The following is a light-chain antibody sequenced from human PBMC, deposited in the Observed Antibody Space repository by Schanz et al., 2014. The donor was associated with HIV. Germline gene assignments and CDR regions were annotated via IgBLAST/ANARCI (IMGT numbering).Light chain of an antibody. CDR3: ATWDDSLKGVV. CDR2: SDN. J-gene: IGLJ2*01. V-gene: IGLV1-44*01. CDR1: SSNIGSNI. Sequence: QSVVTQPPSASGTPGQRVTISCSGSSSNIGSNIVNWYQHLPGSAPQLLIYSDNQRPSRVPDRFFGSKSGTSASLAISGLRSDDEAHYYCATWDDSLKGVVFGGGTKLTVL.